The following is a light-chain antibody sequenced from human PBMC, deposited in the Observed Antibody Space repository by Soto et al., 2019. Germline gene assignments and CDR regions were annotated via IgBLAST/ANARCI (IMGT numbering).Light chain of an antibody. J-gene: IGLJ2*01. CDR2: EVS. V-gene: IGLV2-8*01. Sequence: QSVLTQPPSASGSPGQSVTISCTGTSSDVGGYNYVSWYQQHPGKAPKLMIYEVSKRPSGVPDRFSGSKSGNTASLTVSGLQVEDEADYYCSSLEASNNLLFGGGTKLTVL. CDR3: SSLEASNNLL. CDR1: SSDVGGYNY.